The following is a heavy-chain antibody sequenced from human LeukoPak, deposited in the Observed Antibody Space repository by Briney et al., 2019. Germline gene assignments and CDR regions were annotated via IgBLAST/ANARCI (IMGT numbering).Heavy chain of an antibody. D-gene: IGHD6-19*01. CDR1: GGSISSGSYY. J-gene: IGHJ4*02. Sequence: PSETLSLTCTVSGGSISSGSYYWSWIRQPAGKGLEWIGRIYTSGSTNYNPSLKSRVTISVDTSKNQFSLKLSSVTAADTAVYYCARVRSSSGWYAYWGQETLVTVSS. CDR2: IYTSGST. V-gene: IGHV4-61*02. CDR3: ARVRSSSGWYAY.